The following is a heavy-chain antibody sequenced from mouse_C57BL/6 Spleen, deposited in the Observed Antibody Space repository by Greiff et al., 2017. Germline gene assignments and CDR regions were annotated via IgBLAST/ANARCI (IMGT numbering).Heavy chain of an antibody. Sequence: VKLVESGPGLVAPSQSLSITCTVSGFSLTSYGVHWVRQPPGKGLEWLVVIWSDGSTTYNSALKSRLSISKDNSKSQVFLKMNSLLPDDTAMYYCARHEDSAGAMDYWGHGTSVTVSS. CDR2: IWSDGST. CDR3: ARHEDSAGAMDY. V-gene: IGHV2-6-1*01. CDR1: GFSLTSYG. J-gene: IGHJ4*01.